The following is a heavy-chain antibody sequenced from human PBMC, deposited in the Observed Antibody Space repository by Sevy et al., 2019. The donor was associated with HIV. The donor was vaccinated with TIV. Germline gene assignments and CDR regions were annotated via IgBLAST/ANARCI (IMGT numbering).Heavy chain of an antibody. CDR1: GYTLSELS. CDR3: ATTKDYYDSSGSPFDY. CDR2: FDPEAEET. J-gene: IGHJ4*02. V-gene: IGHV1-24*01. Sequence: ASVKVSCKVSGYTLSELSMHWVRLAPGKWLEWMGSFDPEAEETTYAQKFQGRDTMTEDTSTDTAYMELSSLRSEDTAVYYCATTKDYYDSSGSPFDYWGQGTLVTVSS. D-gene: IGHD3-22*01.